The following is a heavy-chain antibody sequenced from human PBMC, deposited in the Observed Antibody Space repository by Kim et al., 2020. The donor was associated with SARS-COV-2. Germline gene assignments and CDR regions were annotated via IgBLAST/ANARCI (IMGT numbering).Heavy chain of an antibody. V-gene: IGHV3-15*01. D-gene: IGHD6-25*01. CDR2: VKSKSDGGTT. CDR3: TTGHITSRGAHALDV. Sequence: GSLRLSCAASGFSFTNAWMNWVRQAPGKGLEWVGRVKSKSDGGTTDYAAPVKGRFTISRDDSRNTLYLQINSLKTEDTAVYYCTTGHITSRGAHALDVWGQGTTVTVSS. J-gene: IGHJ6*02. CDR1: GFSFTNAW.